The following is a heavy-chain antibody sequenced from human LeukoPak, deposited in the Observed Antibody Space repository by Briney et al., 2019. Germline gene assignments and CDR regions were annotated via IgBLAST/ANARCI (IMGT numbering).Heavy chain of an antibody. D-gene: IGHD3-10*01. V-gene: IGHV4-34*01. Sequence: TSETLSLTCAVYGGSLSGYWSWIRHPPGKELEWIGQIKHSGSTIYTSSLKSRVTISIDTSKSQFSLRLSSMTAADTAVYYCARGPGPLHDFDNWGQGALVTVSS. CDR2: IKHSGST. CDR1: GGSLSGY. J-gene: IGHJ4*02. CDR3: ARGPGPLHDFDN.